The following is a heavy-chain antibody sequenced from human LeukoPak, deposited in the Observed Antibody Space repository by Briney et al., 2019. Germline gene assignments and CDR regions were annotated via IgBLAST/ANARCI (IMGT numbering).Heavy chain of an antibody. Sequence: PGRSLRLSCAASGFTFSSYAMHWVRQAPGKGLEGVAVISYDGSNKYYADSVKGRFTISRDNSKNTLYLQMNSLRAEDTAVYYCARDSLEDAFDIWGQGTMVTVSS. CDR3: ARDSLEDAFDI. J-gene: IGHJ3*02. V-gene: IGHV3-30-3*01. CDR1: GFTFSSYA. CDR2: ISYDGSNK.